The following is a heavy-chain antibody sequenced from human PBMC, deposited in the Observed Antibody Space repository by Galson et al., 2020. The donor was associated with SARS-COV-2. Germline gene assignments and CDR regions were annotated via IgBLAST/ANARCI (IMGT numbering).Heavy chain of an antibody. CDR2: ISGGGDSV. CDR1: EFTFGSSA. D-gene: IGHD2-8*01. CDR3: ARGRGGSGTNGCSSWVLDC. Sequence: GGSLRLSCTASEFTFGSSATSWVRQAPGKGLQWVSTISGGGDSVLYADSVKGRFTISRDTSKVYLPMNSLRVEDTAVYYCARGRGGSGTNGCSSWVLDCWGHGTLVTVSS. J-gene: IGHJ4*01. V-gene: IGHV3-23*01.